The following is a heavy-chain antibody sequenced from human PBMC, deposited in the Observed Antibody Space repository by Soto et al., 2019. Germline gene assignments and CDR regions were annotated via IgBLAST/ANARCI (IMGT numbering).Heavy chain of an antibody. CDR1: GYTCKKYG. D-gene: IGHD3-22*01. V-gene: IGHV1-18*01. CDR3: AREAPGDYDSTGFYYDVELDY. J-gene: IGHJ4*01. CDR2: ISAYNGNT. Sequence: ASVKVSGKSSGYTCKKYGFSRVRQAPGQGLEWMGWISAYNGNTNYAQKFQGRVTMTTDTSTSTAYMELRSLRSDDTAVYYCAREAPGDYDSTGFYYDVELDYWG.